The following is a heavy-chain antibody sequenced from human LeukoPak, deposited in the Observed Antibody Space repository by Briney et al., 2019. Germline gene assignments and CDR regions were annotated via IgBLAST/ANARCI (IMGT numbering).Heavy chain of an antibody. CDR2: IKRDGSDK. CDR3: ARALYNRGWYPDYFDS. V-gene: IGHV3-7*01. CDR1: GFTFSSYW. D-gene: IGHD6-19*01. J-gene: IGHJ4*02. Sequence: GGSLRLSCAASGFTFSSYWMSWVRQAPGKGLEWVANIKRDGSDKYYVGSVEGRFTISRNNDKNSLYLQMSSLRAEDTAIYYCARALYNRGWYPDYFDSWGQGALVTVSS.